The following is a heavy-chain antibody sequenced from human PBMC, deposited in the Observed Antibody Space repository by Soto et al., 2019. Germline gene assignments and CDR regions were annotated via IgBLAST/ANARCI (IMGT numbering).Heavy chain of an antibody. CDR2: IYYSGRT. V-gene: IGHV4-30-4*01. Sequence: ASEDLCLPYTVSGGSPRPSEYHLCCILLPPRKSLEWIGDIYYSGRTYYTPSLKSRVTISVDTSKNQFSLKLSSVTAADTAVYYCARSDYYDSSGYFARFDYWGQGTLVTVSS. D-gene: IGHD3-22*01. J-gene: IGHJ4*02. CDR1: GGSPRPSEYH. CDR3: ARSDYYDSSGYFARFDY.